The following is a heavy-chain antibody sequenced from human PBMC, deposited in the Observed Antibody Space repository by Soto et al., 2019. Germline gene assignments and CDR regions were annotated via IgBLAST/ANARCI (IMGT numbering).Heavy chain of an antibody. D-gene: IGHD6-6*01. CDR1: GFLFSGYA. CDR3: ARGRGLAARPQHLDH. V-gene: IGHV3-30*04. J-gene: IGHJ4*02. Sequence: QEQLVESGGGVVQPGGSLRLSCATSGFLFSGYAMHWVRQTPGKGLEWVAVISYDGKEKYYADSAEGRFTISRESSGVTLYLQMSSLRVEDTAVYYCARGRGLAARPQHLDHWGQGTLVTVSS. CDR2: ISYDGKEK.